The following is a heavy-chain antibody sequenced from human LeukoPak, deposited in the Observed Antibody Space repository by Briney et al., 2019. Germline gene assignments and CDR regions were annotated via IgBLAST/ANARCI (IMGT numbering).Heavy chain of an antibody. J-gene: IGHJ3*02. CDR3: TRVGAKTVVTAPHAFDI. CDR2: MYYSGST. V-gene: IGHV4-39*07. D-gene: IGHD2-21*02. CDR1: GGSISSSSYF. Sequence: SETLSLTCTVSGGSISSSSYFWGWIRQPPGKGLEWIGSMYYSGSTYYNPSLKSRVTISVDTSKNQFSLKLSSVTAADTAVYYCTRVGAKTVVTAPHAFDIWGQGTMVTVSS.